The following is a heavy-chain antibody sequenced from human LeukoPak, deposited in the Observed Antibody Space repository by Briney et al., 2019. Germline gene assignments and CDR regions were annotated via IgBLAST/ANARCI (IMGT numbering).Heavy chain of an antibody. CDR2: ISWNSGSI. CDR1: GFTFDGYA. Sequence: PGGSLRLSCVASGFTFDGYAMHWVRQTPGKGLEWVSGISWNSGSIGYADSVKGRFTISRDNAKNSLYLQMNSLRPEDTAVYYCARDRRLYYDILTGCDYWGQGTLVTVSS. V-gene: IGHV3-9*01. J-gene: IGHJ4*02. CDR3: ARDRRLYYDILTGCDY. D-gene: IGHD3-9*01.